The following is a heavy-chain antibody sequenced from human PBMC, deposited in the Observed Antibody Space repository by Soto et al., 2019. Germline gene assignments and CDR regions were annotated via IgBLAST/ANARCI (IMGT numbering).Heavy chain of an antibody. V-gene: IGHV3-23*01. CDR1: GFTFSSYA. Sequence: GGSLRLSCAASGFTFSSYAMSWVRQAPGKGLEWVSAISGSGGSTYYADSVKGRFTISRDNSKNTLYLQMNSLRAEDTAVYYCARVVHYDGSGSYYGPYFDYWGQGTLVTVSS. J-gene: IGHJ4*02. CDR3: ARVVHYDGSGSYYGPYFDY. D-gene: IGHD3-10*01. CDR2: ISGSGGST.